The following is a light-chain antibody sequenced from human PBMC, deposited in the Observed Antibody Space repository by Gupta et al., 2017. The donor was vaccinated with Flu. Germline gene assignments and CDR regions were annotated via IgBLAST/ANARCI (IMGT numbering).Light chain of an antibody. J-gene: IGLJ3*02. V-gene: IGLV1-47*01. Sequence: QPVLTQPPSPSGTPGQRVTISCSGSSSSIGSNYVYWYQQLPGTAPKLLIYRNNQRPSGVPDRFSGSKSGTSASLAISGLRSEDEADYYCAAWDDSLSAWVFGGGTKLTVL. CDR1: SSSIGSNY. CDR2: RNN. CDR3: AAWDDSLSAWV.